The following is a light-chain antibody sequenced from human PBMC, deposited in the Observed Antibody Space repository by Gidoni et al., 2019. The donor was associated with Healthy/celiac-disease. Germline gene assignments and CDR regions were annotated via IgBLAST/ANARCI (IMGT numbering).Light chain of an antibody. CDR3: QQYNNWPRT. Sequence: ELVMTQSPATLSVSPGERATLSCRASQSFSSNLAWYQQKPGQAPRLLIYGASTRATGIPARFSGSGSGTEFTLTISSLQSEDFAAYYCQQYNNWPRTFXQXTKLEIK. V-gene: IGKV3-15*01. CDR1: QSFSSN. CDR2: GAS. J-gene: IGKJ2*01.